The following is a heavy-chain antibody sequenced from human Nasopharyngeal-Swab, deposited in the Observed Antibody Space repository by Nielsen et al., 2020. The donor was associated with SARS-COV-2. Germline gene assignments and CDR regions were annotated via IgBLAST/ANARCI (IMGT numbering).Heavy chain of an antibody. J-gene: IGHJ4*02. CDR2: ITPNSGGT. CDR3: ARGPGCSSTSCPSGWNY. V-gene: IGHV1-2*06. D-gene: IGHD2-2*01. Sequence: ASVQVPCKASAYIFTGHYMHWVPPSSALGLEWMGRITPNSGGTNYAQKFQGRVTMTRDTSISTAYMELSRLRSDDTAVYYCARGPGCSSTSCPSGWNYWGQGTLVTVSS. CDR1: AYIFTGHY.